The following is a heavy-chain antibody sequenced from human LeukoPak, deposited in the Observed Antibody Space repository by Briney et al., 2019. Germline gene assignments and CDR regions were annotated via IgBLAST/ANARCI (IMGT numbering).Heavy chain of an antibody. V-gene: IGHV3-23*01. CDR2: TSGSGGST. CDR3: AGGRYDFWSGSDY. J-gene: IGHJ4*02. CDR1: GFTFSSYA. Sequence: GGSLRLSCAASGFTFSSYAMSWVRQAPGKGLEWVSATSGSGGSTYYADSVKGRFTISRDNSKNTLYLQMNSPRAEDTAVYYCAGGRYDFWSGSDYWGQGTLVTVSS. D-gene: IGHD3-3*01.